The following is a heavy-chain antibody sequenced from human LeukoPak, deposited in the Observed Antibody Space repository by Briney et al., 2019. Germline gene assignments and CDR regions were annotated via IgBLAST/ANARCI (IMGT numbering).Heavy chain of an antibody. CDR3: ARDGGMIVVGSGAFDI. CDR2: IYYSGST. D-gene: IGHD3-22*01. Sequence: PSETLSLTCTVSGGSISSGDYYWSWIRQPPGKGLEWIGYIYYSGSTYYNPSLKSRVTISVDTSKNQFSLKLSSVTAADTAVYYCARDGGMIVVGSGAFDIWGQGTMVTVSS. J-gene: IGHJ3*02. V-gene: IGHV4-30-4*08. CDR1: GGSISSGDYY.